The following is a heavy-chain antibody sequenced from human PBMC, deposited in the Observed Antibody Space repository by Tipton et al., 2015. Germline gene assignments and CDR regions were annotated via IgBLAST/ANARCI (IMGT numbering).Heavy chain of an antibody. J-gene: IGHJ4*02. CDR3: VKDGYYYDSGGYSPLDY. V-gene: IGHV3-64D*08. CDR2: ITTNGYST. D-gene: IGHD3-22*01. Sequence: GSLRLSCSAAGFTLSRYAMNWVRQAPGKGLEYVSAITTNGYSTYYADSVRGRFTISRDNSKNTLYLQMGSLRAEDTAVYYCVKDGYYYDSGGYSPLDYWGQGTLVTVSS. CDR1: GFTLSRYA.